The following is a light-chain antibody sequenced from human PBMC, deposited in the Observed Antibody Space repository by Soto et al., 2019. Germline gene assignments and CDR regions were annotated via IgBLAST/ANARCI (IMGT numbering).Light chain of an antibody. V-gene: IGLV2-14*02. J-gene: IGLJ2*01. CDR3: QSHDSDLSGSGV. CDR1: SSDVGSYTL. CDR2: EGT. Sequence: QSVLTQPASVSGSPGQSITISCTGTSSDVGSYTLVSWYQQNPGKAPKLIIYEGTKRPSGVPDRFSGSKSGTSASLAITGLQAEDEADYYCQSHDSDLSGSGVFGGGTKLTVL.